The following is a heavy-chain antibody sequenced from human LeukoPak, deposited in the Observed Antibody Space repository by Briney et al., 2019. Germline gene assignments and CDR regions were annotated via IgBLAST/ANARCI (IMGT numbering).Heavy chain of an antibody. V-gene: IGHV3-7*04. CDR3: ARGTVSDAFDI. Sequence: GGSLRLSCAASGFTFSSYSMNWVRQAPGKGLEWVANIKQDGSEKYYVDSVKGRFTISRDNAKNSLYLQMNSLRAEDTAVYYCARGTVSDAFDIWGQGTMVTVSS. CDR2: IKQDGSEK. J-gene: IGHJ3*02. CDR1: GFTFSSYS. D-gene: IGHD4-17*01.